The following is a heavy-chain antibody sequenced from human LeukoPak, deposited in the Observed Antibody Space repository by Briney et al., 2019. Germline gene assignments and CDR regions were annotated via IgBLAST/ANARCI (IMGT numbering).Heavy chain of an antibody. Sequence: PGGSLRLSCAASGFTFSSYAMSWVRQAPGKGLEWVSAISGSGGSTYYADSVKGRFTISRDDSKSSLSLQMNSLRAEDTALYYCAKKYYYGSGSYIFYFDYWGQGTPVTVSS. CDR2: ISGSGGST. CDR3: AKKYYYGSGSYIFYFDY. J-gene: IGHJ4*02. D-gene: IGHD3-10*01. CDR1: GFTFSSYA. V-gene: IGHV3-23*01.